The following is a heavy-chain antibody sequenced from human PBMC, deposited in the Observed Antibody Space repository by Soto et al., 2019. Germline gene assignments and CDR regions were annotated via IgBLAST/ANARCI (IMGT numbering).Heavy chain of an antibody. CDR2: IWYDGSNK. D-gene: IGHD3-22*01. Sequence: GGSLRLSCAASGFTFSSYGMHWVRQAPGKGLEWVAVIWYDGSNKYYADSVKGRFTISRDNSKNTLYLQMNSLRAEDTAVYYCARDSTYDSSGYYHDYWGQGTLVTVSS. CDR1: GFTFSSYG. CDR3: ARDSTYDSSGYYHDY. V-gene: IGHV3-33*01. J-gene: IGHJ4*02.